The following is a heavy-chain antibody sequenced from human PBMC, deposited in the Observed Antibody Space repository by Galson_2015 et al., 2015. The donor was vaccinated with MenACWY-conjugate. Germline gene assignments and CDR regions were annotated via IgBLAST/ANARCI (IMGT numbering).Heavy chain of an antibody. Sequence: SLRLSCAASAFTFSYYDMHWVRHAAGQGLEWVSAIGVGGDTYYLDSVKGRFTISRENAKETLYLQMNSLRAEDTAIYYCARDRLTAAAFRQNWYFGLWGRGTLVSVSA. J-gene: IGHJ2*01. V-gene: IGHV3-13*01. CDR3: ARDRLTAAAFRQNWYFGL. CDR1: AFTFSYYD. D-gene: IGHD6-13*01. CDR2: IGVGGDT.